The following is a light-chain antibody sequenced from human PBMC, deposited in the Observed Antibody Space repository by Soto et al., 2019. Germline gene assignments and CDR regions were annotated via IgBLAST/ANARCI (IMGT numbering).Light chain of an antibody. Sequence: EIVLTQSPCTLSLSPGERATLSCRASQSVSSSYLAWYQQKPGQAPRLLIYGASSRATGIPDRSSGSGSGTDFTLTISRLEPEDFAVYYCQQYGSSGTFGQGTRWIS. CDR3: QQYGSSGT. CDR1: QSVSSSY. CDR2: GAS. V-gene: IGKV3-20*01. J-gene: IGKJ1*01.